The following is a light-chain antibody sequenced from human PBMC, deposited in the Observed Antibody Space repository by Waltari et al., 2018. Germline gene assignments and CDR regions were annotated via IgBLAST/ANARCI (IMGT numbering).Light chain of an antibody. V-gene: IGLV2-14*01. CDR1: SSDGGGYNY. CDR2: DVS. CDR3: CSYTSSSTWV. J-gene: IGLJ3*02. Sequence: QSALTQPASVSGSPGQSLTISFTGTSSDGGGYNYVSWHQQHPGKAPKLMIYDVSKRPSGVSNRFSGSKSGNTASLTISGLQAEDEADYYCCSYTSSSTWVFGGGTKLTVI.